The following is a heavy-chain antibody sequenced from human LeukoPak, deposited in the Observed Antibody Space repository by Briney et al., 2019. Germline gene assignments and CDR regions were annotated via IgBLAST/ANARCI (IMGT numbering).Heavy chain of an antibody. D-gene: IGHD3-10*01. Sequence: GGSLRPSCAASGFTFSSYGMHWVRQAPGKGLEWVAVISYDGSNKYYADSVKGRFTISRDNSKNTLYLQMNSLRAEDTAVYYCAKDALNLLLWFGEYYFDIWGQGTMVTVSS. J-gene: IGHJ3*02. CDR1: GFTFSSYG. V-gene: IGHV3-30*18. CDR3: AKDALNLLLWFGEYYFDI. CDR2: ISYDGSNK.